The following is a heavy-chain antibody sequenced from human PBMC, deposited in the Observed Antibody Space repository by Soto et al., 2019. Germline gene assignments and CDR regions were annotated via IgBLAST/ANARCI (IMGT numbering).Heavy chain of an antibody. D-gene: IGHD4-17*01. CDR3: ARVIQYDYGDYVEWFDP. CDR1: GGTFSSYG. CDR2: IIPIFGTA. V-gene: IGHV1-69*13. J-gene: IGHJ5*02. Sequence: GASVKVSCKASGGTFSSYGISWVRQAPGQGLEWMGGIIPIFGTANYGQKFQGRVTITADESTSTAYMELSSLRSEDTAMYYCARVIQYDYGDYVEWFDPWGQGTLVTVSS.